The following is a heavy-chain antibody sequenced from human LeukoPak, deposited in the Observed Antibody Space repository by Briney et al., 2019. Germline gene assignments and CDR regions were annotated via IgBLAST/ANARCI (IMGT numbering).Heavy chain of an antibody. Sequence: ASVKVSCKVSGYTLTGLSMHWVRQAPGKGLEWMGGFDPEDGETIYAQKFQGRVTMTEDTSTDTAYMELSSLRSEDTAVYYCATGGDVLLWFGELLYWGQGTLVTVSS. CDR3: ATGGDVLLWFGELLY. V-gene: IGHV1-24*01. J-gene: IGHJ4*02. CDR2: FDPEDGET. D-gene: IGHD3-10*01. CDR1: GYTLTGLS.